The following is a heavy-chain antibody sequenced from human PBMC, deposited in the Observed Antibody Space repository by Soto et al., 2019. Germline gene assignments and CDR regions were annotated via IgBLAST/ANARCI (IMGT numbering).Heavy chain of an antibody. CDR2: MNPNSGNT. CDR3: ARALYLGYCSSTSCYSDMHV. Sequence: QVQLVQSGAEVKKPGASVKVSCKASGYTFTSYDINWVRQATGQGLEWMGWMNPNSGNTGYEQKFQGRVSMTRNTSLSTAYMELSSLRSEDTAVYYCARALYLGYCSSTSCYSDMHVWGKGNTVNASS. CDR1: GYTFTSYD. D-gene: IGHD2-2*01. J-gene: IGHJ6*03. V-gene: IGHV1-8*01.